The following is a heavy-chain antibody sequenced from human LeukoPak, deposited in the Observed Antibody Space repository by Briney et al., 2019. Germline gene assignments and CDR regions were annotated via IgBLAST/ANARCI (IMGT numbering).Heavy chain of an antibody. J-gene: IGHJ5*02. CDR1: GGSISSSSYY. CDR3: ARKWFGELLGWFDP. V-gene: IGHV4-39*07. D-gene: IGHD3-10*01. Sequence: PSETLSLTCTVSGGSISSSSYYWAWIRQPPGKGLEWIGSIYYSGRTYYNPSLASRDTISVDTSKNQFSLKMSSVTAADTAIYYCARKWFGELLGWFDPWGQGTLVTVSS. CDR2: IYYSGRT.